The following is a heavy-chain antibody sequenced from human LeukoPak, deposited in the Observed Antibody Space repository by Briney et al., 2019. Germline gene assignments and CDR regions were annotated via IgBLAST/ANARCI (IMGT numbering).Heavy chain of an antibody. CDR1: GFTFSDYY. J-gene: IGHJ4*02. Sequence: GGSLRLPCAASGFTFSDYYMSWIRQAPGKGLEWVSYISSSGSTIYYADSVKGRFTISRDNAKNSLYLQMNSLRAEGTAVYYCARAGTMVRGVMNYWGQGTLVTVSS. D-gene: IGHD3-10*01. CDR2: ISSSGSTI. CDR3: ARAGTMVRGVMNY. V-gene: IGHV3-11*01.